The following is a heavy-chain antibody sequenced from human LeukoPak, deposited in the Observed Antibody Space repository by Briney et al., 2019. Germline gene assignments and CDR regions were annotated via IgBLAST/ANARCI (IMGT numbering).Heavy chain of an antibody. D-gene: IGHD3-16*01. V-gene: IGHV1-69*06. CDR1: GGTFSSYA. Sequence: GASVKVSCKASGGTFSSYAISWVRQAPGQGLEWMGGIIPIFGTANYAQKFQGRVTITADKSTSTAYMELSSLRSEDTAVYYCARVAQGGSYFDYWGQGTLVTVSS. CDR2: IIPIFGTA. J-gene: IGHJ4*02. CDR3: ARVAQGGSYFDY.